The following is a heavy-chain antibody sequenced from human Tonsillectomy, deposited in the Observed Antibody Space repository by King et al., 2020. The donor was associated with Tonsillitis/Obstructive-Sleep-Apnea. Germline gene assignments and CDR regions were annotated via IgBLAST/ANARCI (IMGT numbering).Heavy chain of an antibody. J-gene: IGHJ6*03. CDR1: GFTVSSNY. Sequence: VQLVESGGGLIQPGGSLRLSSAASGFTVSSNYMNWVRQAPGKGLEWVSVIYSGGSTYYADSVKGRFTISRDNSKNTLYLQMNSLRAEDTAVYYCARDEGVYYMDVWGIGTTVTVSS. CDR2: IYSGGST. V-gene: IGHV3-53*01. CDR3: ARDEGVYYMDV.